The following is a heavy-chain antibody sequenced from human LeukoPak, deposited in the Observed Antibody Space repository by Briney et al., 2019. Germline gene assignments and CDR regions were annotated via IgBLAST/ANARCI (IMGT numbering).Heavy chain of an antibody. CDR1: GYTFTSYY. V-gene: IGHV1-46*01. CDR3: ARGVCSGTSCYWGHNWFDP. J-gene: IGHJ5*02. CDR2: INPSGDGDNT. Sequence: ASVTLSCTASGYTFTSYYIHWVRQAAGKGLEGMGIINPSGDGDNTRYAQKFQGRVTMTRDMSTNTVYMELRGLRSEDTAVYYCARGVCSGTSCYWGHNWFDPWGQGTLVTVSS. D-gene: IGHD2-2*01.